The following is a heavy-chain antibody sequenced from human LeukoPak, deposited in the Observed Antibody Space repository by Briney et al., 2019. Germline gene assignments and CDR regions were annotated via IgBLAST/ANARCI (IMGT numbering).Heavy chain of an antibody. CDR3: ARDLGSGSYDFDY. J-gene: IGHJ4*02. Sequence: ASVKVSCKASGYTFTGYYMHWVRQAPGQGLEWMGWINPNSGGTNYAQKFQGRVTMTRDTSISTAYMELSRLRSDDTAVYYCARDLGSGSYDFDYWGQGTLATVSS. V-gene: IGHV1-2*02. CDR1: GYTFTGYY. CDR2: INPNSGGT. D-gene: IGHD3-10*01.